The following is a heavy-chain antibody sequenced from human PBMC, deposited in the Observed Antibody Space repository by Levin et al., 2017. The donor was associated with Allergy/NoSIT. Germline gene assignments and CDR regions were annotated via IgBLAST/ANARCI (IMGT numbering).Heavy chain of an antibody. Sequence: QSGGSLRLSCAAPGFKFEDYAIHWVRQAPGKGLEWVSGISRNGDKIGYTDSVKGRFTISRDNAKNSVYLQMNSLRSEDTALYYCAKERWSGSNSFDYWGQGTLVTVSA. CDR3: AKERWSGSNSFDY. CDR1: GFKFEDYA. V-gene: IGHV3-9*01. CDR2: ISRNGDKI. J-gene: IGHJ4*02. D-gene: IGHD1-26*01.